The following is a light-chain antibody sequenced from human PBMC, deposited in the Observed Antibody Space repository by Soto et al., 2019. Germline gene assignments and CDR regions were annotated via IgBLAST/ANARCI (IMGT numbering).Light chain of an antibody. CDR1: RSNIGSKT. V-gene: IGLV1-44*01. Sequence: QSVLTQPPSASGTPGQRVTISCSESRSNIGSKTVYWYQHLPGTAPKLLIHSNNQRPSGVPDRFSGSKSGTSATLGITGLQTGDEADYYCGTWDNSLSAGLFGAGTKLTVL. CDR2: SNN. J-gene: IGLJ2*01. CDR3: GTWDNSLSAGL.